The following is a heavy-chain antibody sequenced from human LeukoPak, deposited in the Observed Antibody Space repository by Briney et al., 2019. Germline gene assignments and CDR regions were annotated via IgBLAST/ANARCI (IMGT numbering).Heavy chain of an antibody. CDR2: ISISSNYI. CDR3: ARDRDGDWLLYCDY. Sequence: GGSLRLSCAASGFTFSRYSMNWVRQAPGKGLEWVSSISISSNYIYYTDSVKGRCTISRDNGKNSLYLQMNSLRAEDTAVYYCARDRDGDWLLYCDYWGQGTLVTVSS. D-gene: IGHD3-9*01. CDR1: GFTFSRYS. J-gene: IGHJ4*02. V-gene: IGHV3-21*01.